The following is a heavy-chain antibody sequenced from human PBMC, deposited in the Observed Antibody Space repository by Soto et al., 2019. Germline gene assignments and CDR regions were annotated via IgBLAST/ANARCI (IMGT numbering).Heavy chain of an antibody. J-gene: IGHJ4*02. Sequence: QVQLVQSGSEPMRPGASVKVSCRGLEYNFTSPSINRLRQAPGQGLDGMGWINPNTGTPRYEQGFTGGFVFSVDTSVSTVYLQIFSLKADDSAVYYCARDRASGSFDYWGQGTLVTVSS. CDR2: INPNTGTP. CDR1: EYNFTSPS. V-gene: IGHV7-4-1*01. D-gene: IGHD1-26*01. CDR3: ARDRASGSFDY.